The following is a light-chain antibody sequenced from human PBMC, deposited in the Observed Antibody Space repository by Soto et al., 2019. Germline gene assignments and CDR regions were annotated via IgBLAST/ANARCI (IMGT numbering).Light chain of an antibody. J-gene: IGKJ3*01. V-gene: IGKV1-33*01. CDR1: QDISNY. Sequence: DIQMTQSPSSLSASVGDRVTITCQASQDISNYLNWYQQKPGKAPKLLIYDASNLETGVPSRFSGSGSGTDFNFTISILQPEDIAAYYCQQYDNLPFTFGPGTKVDIK. CDR2: DAS. CDR3: QQYDNLPFT.